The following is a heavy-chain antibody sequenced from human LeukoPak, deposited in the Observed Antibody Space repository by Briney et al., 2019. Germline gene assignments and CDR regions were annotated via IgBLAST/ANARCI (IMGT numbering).Heavy chain of an antibody. CDR1: GFNFTNYN. CDR3: ARDLAWDAFDI. CDR2: IHSSSGSI. Sequence: GGSLRLSCAASGFNFTNYNMNWVRQAPGKGLEWVSSIHSSSGSIYYADSLKGRFTISRDNARNSLYLQMNSLRAEDTAVYYCARDLAWDAFDIWGQGTMVTVSS. V-gene: IGHV3-21*01. J-gene: IGHJ3*02.